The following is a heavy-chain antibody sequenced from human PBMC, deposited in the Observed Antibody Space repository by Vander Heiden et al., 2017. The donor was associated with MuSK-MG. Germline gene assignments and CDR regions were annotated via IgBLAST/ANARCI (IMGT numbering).Heavy chain of an antibody. J-gene: IGHJ4*02. D-gene: IGHD3-10*01. CDR2: ISSSSSYI. Sequence: EVQLVESGGGLVKPGGSLRLPCAASGFTFSSHSMNWVRQAPGKGLEWVSSISSSSSYIYYADSVKGRFTISRDNAKNSLYLQMNSLRAEDTAVYYCARDPYYGSGSYYIDFDYWGQGTLVTVSS. V-gene: IGHV3-21*01. CDR3: ARDPYYGSGSYYIDFDY. CDR1: GFTFSSHS.